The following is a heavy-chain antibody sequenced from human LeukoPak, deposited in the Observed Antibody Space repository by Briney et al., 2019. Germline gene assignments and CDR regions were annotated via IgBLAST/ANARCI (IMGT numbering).Heavy chain of an antibody. V-gene: IGHV3-30*02. D-gene: IGHD4-17*01. CDR3: AKNREPSGDYAGAFDF. CDR1: GFTFSSYG. J-gene: IGHJ4*02. CDR2: IRYDGSEK. Sequence: GGSLRLSCVASGFTFSSYGMHWVRQAPGKGLWRGAFIRYDGSEKHYADSVKGRFTISRDNSENTLFLQMNSLRAGDTAVYYCAKNREPSGDYAGAFDFWGQGTLVTVSS.